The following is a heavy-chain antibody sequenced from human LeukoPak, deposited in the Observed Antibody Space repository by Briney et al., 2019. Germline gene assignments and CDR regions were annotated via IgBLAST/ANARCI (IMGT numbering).Heavy chain of an antibody. J-gene: IGHJ4*02. V-gene: IGHV3-23*01. D-gene: IGHD3-10*01. CDR2: ISGSGDTT. CDR3: AKARGFAEFDY. CDR1: GFIFSGHG. Sequence: GGSLRLSCAASGFIFSGHGMSWVRQAPGKGPEWVSAISGSGDTTYYADSVKGLFTISRDNSKNTLYLQMNSLRAEDTALYFCAKARGFAEFDYWGQGTLVTVSS.